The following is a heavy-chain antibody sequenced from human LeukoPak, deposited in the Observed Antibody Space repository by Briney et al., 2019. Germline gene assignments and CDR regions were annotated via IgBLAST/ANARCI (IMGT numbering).Heavy chain of an antibody. J-gene: IGHJ6*03. CDR2: ISSSGST. D-gene: IGHD2-15*01. CDR3: ARGWDIARKKRPRSHYYMDV. CDR1: GDSISSGDYY. Sequence: SETLSLTCTVSGDSISSGDYYWSWIRQPAGKGLEWIGRISSSGSTNYNPSLKSRVTISVDTSKNQFSLKLSSVTAADTAVYYCARGWDIARKKRPRSHYYMDVWGKGTTVTVSS. V-gene: IGHV4-61*02.